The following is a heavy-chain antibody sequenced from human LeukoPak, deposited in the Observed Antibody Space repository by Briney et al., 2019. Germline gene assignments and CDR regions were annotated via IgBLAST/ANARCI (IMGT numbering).Heavy chain of an antibody. Sequence: GGSLRLSCAASGFTFSSYAMHWVRQAPGKGLEWVAVISYDGSNKYYADSVKGRFTISRDNSKNTLYLQMNSLRAEDTAVYYCAREGPTTAVGSGAPDIWGLGTMVTVSS. CDR2: ISYDGSNK. CDR3: AREGPTTAVGSGAPDI. CDR1: GFTFSSYA. V-gene: IGHV3-30-3*01. D-gene: IGHD1-26*01. J-gene: IGHJ3*02.